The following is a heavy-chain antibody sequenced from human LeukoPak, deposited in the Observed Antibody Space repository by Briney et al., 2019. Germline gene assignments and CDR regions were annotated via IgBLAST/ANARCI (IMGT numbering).Heavy chain of an antibody. D-gene: IGHD3-10*01. CDR2: IFYSGSS. CDR3: ARQASGSGNLYL. CDR1: GGSISSNSFY. Sequence: SETLSLTCTVSGGSISSNSFYWVWIRQPPGKGLEWIGNIFYSGSSSYNPSLRSRVTISVDTSKNQFSLKLSSVTAADTAMYYCARQASGSGNLYLWGRGTLVTVSS. V-gene: IGHV4-39*01. J-gene: IGHJ2*01.